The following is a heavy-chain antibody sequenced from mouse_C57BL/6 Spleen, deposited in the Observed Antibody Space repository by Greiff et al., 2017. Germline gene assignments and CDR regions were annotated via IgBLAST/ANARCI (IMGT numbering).Heavy chain of an antibody. V-gene: IGHV1-76*01. CDR2: IYPGSGNT. J-gene: IGHJ3*01. CDR3: ATYDYDSWFAY. Sequence: QVQLKESGAELVRPGASVKLSCKASGYTFTDYYINWVKQRPGQGLEWIARIYPGSGNTYYNEKFKGKATLTAEKSSSTAYMQLSSLTSEDSAVYFCATYDYDSWFAYWGQGTLVTVSA. D-gene: IGHD2-4*01. CDR1: GYTFTDYY.